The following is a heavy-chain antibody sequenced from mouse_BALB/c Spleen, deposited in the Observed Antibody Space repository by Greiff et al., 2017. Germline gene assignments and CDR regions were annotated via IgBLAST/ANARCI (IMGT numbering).Heavy chain of an antibody. J-gene: IGHJ4*01. CDR2: IDPENGDT. Sequence: VQLQQSGAELVRSGASVKLSCTASGFNIKDYYMHWVKQRPEQGLEWIGWIDPENGDTEYAPKFQGKATMTADTSSNTTYLQLSSLTSEDTAVYYCNAWVYGNYEGFYAMDYWGQGTSVTVSS. CDR1: GFNIKDYY. V-gene: IGHV14-4*02. CDR3: NAWVYGNYEGFYAMDY. D-gene: IGHD2-10*02.